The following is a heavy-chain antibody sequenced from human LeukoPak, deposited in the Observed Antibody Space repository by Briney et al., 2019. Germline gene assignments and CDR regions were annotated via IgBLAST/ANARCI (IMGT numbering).Heavy chain of an antibody. D-gene: IGHD5-12*01. CDR2: IYYSGST. V-gene: IGHV4-30-4*01. CDR3: ARPPRAYSGNPYYYYYMDV. J-gene: IGHJ6*03. CDR1: GGSISSGDYY. Sequence: SETLSLTCTVSGGSISSGDYYWSWIRQPPGKGLEWIGYIYYSGSTYYNPSLKSRVTISVDTSKNQFSLKLSSVTAADTAVYYCARPPRAYSGNPYYYYYMDVWGKGTTVTVSS.